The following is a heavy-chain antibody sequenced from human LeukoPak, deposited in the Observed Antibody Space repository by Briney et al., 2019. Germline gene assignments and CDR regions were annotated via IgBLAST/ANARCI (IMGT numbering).Heavy chain of an antibody. Sequence: GSLRLSCAASGFTFSTYAMSWVRQAPRKGLEWVSAISGSGDRTYYADSVKGRFTISRDNSKNTLFLQMNSLRAEDTAVYYCAKTGARHSSSSNFDYWGQGTLVTVSS. V-gene: IGHV3-23*01. CDR1: GFTFSTYA. D-gene: IGHD6-6*01. J-gene: IGHJ4*02. CDR2: ISGSGDRT. CDR3: AKTGARHSSSSNFDY.